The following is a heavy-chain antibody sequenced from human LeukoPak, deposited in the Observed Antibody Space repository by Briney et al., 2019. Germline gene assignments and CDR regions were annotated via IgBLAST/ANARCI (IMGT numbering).Heavy chain of an antibody. J-gene: IGHJ3*02. V-gene: IGHV3-23*01. D-gene: IGHD6-19*01. Sequence: GGSLSLSCAASGFTFSSYAMSWVRQAPGKGLEWVSAISGSGGSTYYADSVKGRFTISRDNSKNTLYLQMNSLRAEDTAVYYCAKPLDAVAAPGDAFDIWGQGTMVTVSS. CDR2: ISGSGGST. CDR3: AKPLDAVAAPGDAFDI. CDR1: GFTFSSYA.